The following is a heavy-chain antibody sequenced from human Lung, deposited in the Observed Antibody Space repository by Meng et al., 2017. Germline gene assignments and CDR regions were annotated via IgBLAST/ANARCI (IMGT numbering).Heavy chain of an antibody. CDR3: ARGTPGRRYAEY. D-gene: IGHD3-10*01. CDR1: HYTFTGYG. CDR2: LGAHDGDT. V-gene: IGHV1-18*01. J-gene: IGHJ4*02. Sequence: QVQAVQSGAAVKRPGASVKVSCKASHYTFTGYGVHWFRQAPGQGLEWMAWLGAHDGDTSHAPRFQGRVTVTADRPTATAYMELRNLRSDDTGVYYCARGTPGRRYAEYWGQGTLVTVSS.